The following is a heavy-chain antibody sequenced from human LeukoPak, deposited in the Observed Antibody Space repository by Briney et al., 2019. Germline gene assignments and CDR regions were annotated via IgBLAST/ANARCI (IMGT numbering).Heavy chain of an antibody. J-gene: IGHJ4*02. D-gene: IGHD3-9*01. Sequence: ASVKVSCKAPGYSFSTYAIQWVRQAPGQGLEWMGWINAGNGNTKYSQKFQGRVAISRDTSASTVYMELSSLRSEDTAVYYCAREHDTLTGMSFDYWGQGTLVTVSS. V-gene: IGHV1-3*01. CDR1: GYSFSTYA. CDR3: AREHDTLTGMSFDY. CDR2: INAGNGNT.